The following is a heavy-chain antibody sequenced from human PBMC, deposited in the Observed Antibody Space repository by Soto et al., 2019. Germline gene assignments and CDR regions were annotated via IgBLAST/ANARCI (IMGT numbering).Heavy chain of an antibody. D-gene: IGHD2-2*01. J-gene: IGHJ6*02. CDR1: GFTFSSYA. Sequence: GGSLRLSCAASGFTFSSYAMSWVRQAPGKGLEWVAVISYDGSNKYYADSVKGRFTISRDNSKNTLYLQMNSLRAEDTAVYYCAKDSWGCSSTSCYASFEGYYYGMDVWGQGTTVTVSS. V-gene: IGHV3-30*18. CDR2: ISYDGSNK. CDR3: AKDSWGCSSTSCYASFEGYYYGMDV.